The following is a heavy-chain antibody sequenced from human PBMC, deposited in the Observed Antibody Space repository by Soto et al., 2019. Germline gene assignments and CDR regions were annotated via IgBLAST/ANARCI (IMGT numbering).Heavy chain of an antibody. D-gene: IGHD6-13*01. CDR3: AKTAAGGNNYYGMDV. CDR1: GYSFTSYW. CDR2: IYPGDSDT. Sequence: GESLKISCKGSGYSFTSYWIGWARQMPGKGLEWMGIIYPGDSDTRYSPSFQGQVTISADKSISTAYLQWSSLKASDTAMYYCAKTAAGGNNYYGMDVWGQGTTVPVAS. V-gene: IGHV5-51*01. J-gene: IGHJ6*02.